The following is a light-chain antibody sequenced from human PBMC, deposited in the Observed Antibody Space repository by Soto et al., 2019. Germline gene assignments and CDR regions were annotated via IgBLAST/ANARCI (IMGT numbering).Light chain of an antibody. Sequence: QSVLTQPPSASGSPGQSVTISCTGSSSDVDGDDFVSWYQQHPGKAPKLMIYEVSKRPSGVPDRFSGSRSGNTASLTVSGVQTEDEADYYCTSYVGGHTLFGGGTQLTVL. J-gene: IGLJ2*01. V-gene: IGLV2-8*01. CDR3: TSYVGGHTL. CDR2: EVS. CDR1: SSDVDGDDF.